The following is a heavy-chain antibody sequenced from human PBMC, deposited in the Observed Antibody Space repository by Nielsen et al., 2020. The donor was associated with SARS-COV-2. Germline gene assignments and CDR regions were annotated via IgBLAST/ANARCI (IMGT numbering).Heavy chain of an antibody. CDR3: ARGEGWLAPDAFDI. J-gene: IGHJ3*02. CDR1: GGAFSSYA. Sequence: SVKVSCKASGGAFSSYAISWVRQAPGQGLEWMGGIIPIFGTANYAQKFQGRVTITADESTSTAYMELSSLRSEDTAVYYCARGEGWLAPDAFDIWGQGTMVTVSS. CDR2: IIPIFGTA. D-gene: IGHD6-19*01. V-gene: IGHV1-69*13.